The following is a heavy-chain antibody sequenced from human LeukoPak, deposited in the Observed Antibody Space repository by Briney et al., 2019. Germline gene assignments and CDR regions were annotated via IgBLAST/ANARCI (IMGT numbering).Heavy chain of an antibody. J-gene: IGHJ4*01. CDR1: GASINSYR. CDR2: ISYDGKT. D-gene: IGHD3-22*01. Sequence: SETLFLTCNVSGASINSYRWNWIRQPPGKGLEWICYISYDGKTNYNPSPHSPLTIPVDTSKNQFSLNLNSATAADTARYYCTKGYYEPFDGWGQGTLVTVTS. V-gene: IGHV4-59*01. CDR3: TKGYYEPFDG.